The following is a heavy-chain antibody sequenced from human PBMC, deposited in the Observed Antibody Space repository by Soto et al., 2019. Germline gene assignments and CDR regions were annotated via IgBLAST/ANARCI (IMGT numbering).Heavy chain of an antibody. D-gene: IGHD3-9*01. CDR3: ARDRAYYDILTGYFLRPHYFDY. CDR2: ISAYNGNT. J-gene: IGHJ4*02. V-gene: IGHV1-18*01. CDR1: GYTFNSYG. Sequence: GASVKVSCKASGYTFNSYGISWVRQAPGQGLEWMGWISAYNGNTNYAQKLQGRVTMTTDTSTSTAYMELRSLRSDDTAVYYCARDRAYYDILTGYFLRPHYFDYWGQGTLVTVSS.